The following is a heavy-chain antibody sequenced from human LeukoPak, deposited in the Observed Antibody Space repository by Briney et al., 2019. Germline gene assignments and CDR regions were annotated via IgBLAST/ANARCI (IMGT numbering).Heavy chain of an antibody. V-gene: IGHV4-34*01. CDR3: ARENWHFDL. Sequence: SETLSLTCAVYGGSFSGYYWSWVRQPPGKGLEWIGEINDSGSSNYNPSLKSRVTISVDTSKTQFSLKLRSVTAADTAVYYCARENWHFDLWGRGTLVTVSS. CDR2: INDSGSS. J-gene: IGHJ2*01. CDR1: GGSFSGYY.